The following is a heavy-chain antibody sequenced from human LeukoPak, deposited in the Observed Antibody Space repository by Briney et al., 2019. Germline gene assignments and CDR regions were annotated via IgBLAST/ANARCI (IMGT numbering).Heavy chain of an antibody. Sequence: SETLSLTCAVCGGSFSGYYWSWIRQPPGKGLEWIGEINHSGSTNYNPSLKSRVTISVDTSKNQFSLKLSSVTAADTAVYYCARGLLRPDAFDIWGQGTMVTVSS. V-gene: IGHV4-34*01. D-gene: IGHD3-22*01. CDR3: ARGLLRPDAFDI. CDR1: GGSFSGYY. CDR2: INHSGST. J-gene: IGHJ3*02.